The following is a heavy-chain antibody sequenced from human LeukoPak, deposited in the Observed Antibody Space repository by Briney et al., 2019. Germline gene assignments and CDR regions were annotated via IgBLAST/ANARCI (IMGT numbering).Heavy chain of an antibody. V-gene: IGHV4-39*07. J-gene: IGHJ4*02. CDR3: ARDSFRIAARGHFDY. D-gene: IGHD6-6*01. CDR2: IYYSGST. Sequence: SETLSLTCTVSGGSISSSSYYWGWIRQPPGKGLEWNGSIYYSGSTYYNPSLKSRVTISVDTSKNQFSLKLSSVTAADTAVYYCARDSFRIAARGHFDYWGQGTLVTVSS. CDR1: GGSISSSSYY.